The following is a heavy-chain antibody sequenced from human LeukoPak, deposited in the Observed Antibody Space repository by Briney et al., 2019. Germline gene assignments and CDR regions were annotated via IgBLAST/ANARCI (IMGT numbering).Heavy chain of an antibody. J-gene: IGHJ6*03. CDR1: GGSMITDTFY. CDR3: TRRTYSTYMDV. CDR2: MYSNGGGR. D-gene: IGHD1-7*01. Sequence: SETLSLTCTVSGGSMITDTFYWVWIRQPPGKGLEWVANMYSNGGGRQYNRSLTNRVSIPVDTSKNQFLLNLKSMSAADTAIYYCTRRTYSTYMDVWGQGTTVTVSS. V-gene: IGHV4-39*01.